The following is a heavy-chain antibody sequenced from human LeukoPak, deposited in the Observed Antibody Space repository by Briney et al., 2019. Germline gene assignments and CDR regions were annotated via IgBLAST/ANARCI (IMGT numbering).Heavy chain of an antibody. V-gene: IGHV1-18*01. J-gene: IGHJ6*03. D-gene: IGHD6-19*01. Sequence: ASVKVSCKASGYTFTSYGISWVRQAPGQGLEWMGWISAYNGNTNYAQKLQGRVTMTTDTSTSTAYMELRSLRSDDTAVYYCARFSSGWYVNYYYYMDVWGKGTTVTISS. CDR2: ISAYNGNT. CDR1: GYTFTSYG. CDR3: ARFSSGWYVNYYYYMDV.